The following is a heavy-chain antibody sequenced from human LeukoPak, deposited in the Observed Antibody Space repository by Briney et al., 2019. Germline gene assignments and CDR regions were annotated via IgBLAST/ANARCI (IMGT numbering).Heavy chain of an antibody. D-gene: IGHD5-18*01. V-gene: IGHV3-74*01. CDR3: VRVNRGYSYGHYDY. Sequence: PGGSLRLSCAASGFTFSPYWMHWVRQAPGKGLVWVSRINSDGSTTSYADSVRGRFTISRDNAKNTLYLQMNSLRAEDTAVYYCVRVNRGYSYGHYDYWGQEPWSPSPQ. CDR2: INSDGSTT. J-gene: IGHJ4*01. CDR1: GFTFSPYW.